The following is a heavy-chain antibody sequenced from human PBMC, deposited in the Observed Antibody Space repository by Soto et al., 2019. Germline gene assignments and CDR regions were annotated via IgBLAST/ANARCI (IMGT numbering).Heavy chain of an antibody. CDR2: IYPGDSDT. CDR3: ARLYREYLDSTGYQDFGY. J-gene: IGHJ4*02. Sequence: SLKICWKGLGFTFTSYWVAWVRQMPGKGLEWMGSIYPGDSDTRYSPSFQGQVTISADKSISTAYLQWSSLKASDTAMYYCARLYREYLDSTGYQDFGYWGQGPLVTGSS. D-gene: IGHD3-22*01. CDR1: GFTFTSYW. V-gene: IGHV5-51*01.